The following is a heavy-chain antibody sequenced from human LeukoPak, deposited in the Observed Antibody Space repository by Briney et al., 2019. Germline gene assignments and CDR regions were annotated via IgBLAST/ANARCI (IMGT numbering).Heavy chain of an antibody. CDR3: ARGEPIFDY. J-gene: IGHJ4*02. Sequence: ASVGVSCKALGYTFTSYGITWVRQAPGEGLEWMGWISTYSGNTRYAQKFQGRATMTTDTSTSTAYMELRSLRSDDTAVFYCARGEPIFDYWGQGTLVTVSS. CDR1: GYTFTSYG. CDR2: ISTYSGNT. D-gene: IGHD1-26*01. V-gene: IGHV1-18*01.